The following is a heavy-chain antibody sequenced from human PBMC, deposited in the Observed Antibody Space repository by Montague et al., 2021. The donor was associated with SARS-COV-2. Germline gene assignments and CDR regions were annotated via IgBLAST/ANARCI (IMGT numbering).Heavy chain of an antibody. CDR2: GNYCWSS. J-gene: IGHJ5*02. D-gene: IGHD4-17*01. Sequence: SETLSLTCTVSSGSISSHYWSWIRQPPGKGLEWIGYGNYCWSSNYNPSLKSRVSISIDTSKNQFSLRLNSVTAADTAVYYCARAVTTGGDSFDPWGQGTLVIVSS. V-gene: IGHV4-59*11. CDR1: SGSISSHY. CDR3: ARAVTTGGDSFDP.